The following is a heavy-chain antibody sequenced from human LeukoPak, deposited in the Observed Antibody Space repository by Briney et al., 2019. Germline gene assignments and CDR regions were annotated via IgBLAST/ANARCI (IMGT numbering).Heavy chain of an antibody. J-gene: IGHJ4*02. V-gene: IGHV4-31*03. CDR3: ARAGFTTVGWELHNSQLPFDY. CDR2: IYYSGST. Sequence: SETLSLTCTVSGGSISSGGYYWGWIRQRPGKGLEWIGYIYYSGSTYYNPSLKSRVTISVDTSKNQFSLKLSSVTAADTAVYYCARAGFTTVGWELHNSQLPFDYWGQGTLVTVSS. D-gene: IGHD3-10*01. CDR1: GGSISSGGYY.